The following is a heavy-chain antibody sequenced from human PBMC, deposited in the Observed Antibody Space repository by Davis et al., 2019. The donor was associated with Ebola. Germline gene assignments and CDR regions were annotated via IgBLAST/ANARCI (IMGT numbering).Heavy chain of an antibody. Sequence: PSETLSLTCTVSGGSISSHYWSWIRQPPGKGLEWIGYIYYSGSTNYNPSLKSRVTMSVDTSKNLFSLKLNSVTAADTAVYYCARVRTGSETYRINWFDPWGQGTLVTVSS. CDR3: ARVRTGSETYRINWFDP. J-gene: IGHJ5*02. CDR1: GGSISSHY. CDR2: IYYSGST. V-gene: IGHV4-59*11. D-gene: IGHD2-15*01.